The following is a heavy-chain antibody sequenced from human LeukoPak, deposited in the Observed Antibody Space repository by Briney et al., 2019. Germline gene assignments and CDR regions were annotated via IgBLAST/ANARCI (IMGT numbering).Heavy chain of an antibody. D-gene: IGHD3-22*01. J-gene: IGHJ4*02. CDR2: IYYGGST. CDR1: GGSISSYY. CDR3: ARARLDSSGRFDY. Sequence: PSETLSLTCTVSGGSISSYYWSWIREPPGQGLEWIGYIYYGGSTDYNPSPKSRVTISKDTSKTQFSLRLSSVTAADTAVYYCARARLDSSGRFDYWGQGTLVTVSS. V-gene: IGHV4-59*01.